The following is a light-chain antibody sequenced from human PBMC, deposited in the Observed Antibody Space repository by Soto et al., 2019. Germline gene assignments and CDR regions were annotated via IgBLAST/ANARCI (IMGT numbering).Light chain of an antibody. CDR3: QHYNNWPPWT. V-gene: IGKV3-15*01. J-gene: IGKJ1*01. Sequence: EIVLTQSPGTLSLSPGERATLSRRATQSVTNNQFAWFRQKPGQAPRLLIWGVSNRATGLPARFSGSGSGTEFTLTISSLQSEDFAVYYCQHYNNWPPWTFGQGTKVDIK. CDR1: QSVTNN. CDR2: GVS.